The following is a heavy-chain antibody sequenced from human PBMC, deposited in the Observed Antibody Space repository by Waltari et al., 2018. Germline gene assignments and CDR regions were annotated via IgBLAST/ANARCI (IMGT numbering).Heavy chain of an antibody. CDR3: ARGGPLGGGFFAFDI. J-gene: IGHJ3*02. D-gene: IGHD3-16*01. Sequence: QVQLVQSGAEVKRPGASVKVSCKASGYTFTGYYMHWVRQAPGQGLEWMGWLNPNSGCTDAAENLQGRVTMTRYKSISTAYMERSRLTSDDTAGYYCARGGPLGGGFFAFDIWGQGSMVTVSS. CDR1: GYTFTGYY. V-gene: IGHV1-2*02. CDR2: LNPNSGCT.